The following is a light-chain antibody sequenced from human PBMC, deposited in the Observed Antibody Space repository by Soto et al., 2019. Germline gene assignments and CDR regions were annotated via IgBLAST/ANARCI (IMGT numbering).Light chain of an antibody. CDR2: EVS. CDR3: SSYINSITFVV. CDR1: RRDVGANNY. V-gene: IGLV2-14*01. J-gene: IGLJ2*01. Sequence: QSALTQPASVSGSPGQPTTIPGTGTRRDVGANNYVSWYQHHPGKAPKLLIYEVSNRPSGVSSRFSGSKSGNTASLTISGLQAEDEADYYCSSYINSITFVVFGGGTKLTVL.